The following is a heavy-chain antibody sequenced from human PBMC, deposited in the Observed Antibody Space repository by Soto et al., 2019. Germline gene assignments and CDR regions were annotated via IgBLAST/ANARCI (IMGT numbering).Heavy chain of an antibody. D-gene: IGHD6-19*01. J-gene: IGHJ4*02. CDR1: GYTFTSYG. V-gene: IGHV1-18*04. Sequence: ASVKVSCKASGYTFTSYGISWVRQAPGQGLEWMGWISAYNGNTNYAQRLQGRVTMTTDTSTSTAYMELRSLRSDDTAVYYCARRIAVAGLFDYWGQGTLVTVSS. CDR3: ARRIAVAGLFDY. CDR2: ISAYNGNT.